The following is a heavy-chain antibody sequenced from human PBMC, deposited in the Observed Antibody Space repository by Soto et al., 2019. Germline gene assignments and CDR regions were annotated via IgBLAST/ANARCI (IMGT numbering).Heavy chain of an antibody. CDR2: MNPNSGNT. CDR3: ARGDIVVVPDERYYYGMDV. CDR1: GYTFTSYD. J-gene: IGHJ6*02. V-gene: IGHV1-8*01. D-gene: IGHD2-2*01. Sequence: QVQLVQSGAEVKKPGASVKVSCKASGYTFTSYDINWVRQATGQGLEWMGWMNPNSGNTGYAQKFQGRVTMTRNTSISTAYTELSSMRSEDTAVYYCARGDIVVVPDERYYYGMDVWGQGTTVTVSS.